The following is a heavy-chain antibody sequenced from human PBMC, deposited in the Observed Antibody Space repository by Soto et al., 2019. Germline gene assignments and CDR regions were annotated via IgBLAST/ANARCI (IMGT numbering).Heavy chain of an antibody. D-gene: IGHD1-26*01. Sequence: QVQLVQSGAEVKKPGSSVNVSCKASGGTFSSYAISWVRQAPGQGLEWMGGIIPIFGTANYGQKFQGRVTITADESTSTAYMELSSLRSEDTAVYSCASDEEWELLHYWGQGTLVTVSS. J-gene: IGHJ4*02. CDR2: IIPIFGTA. CDR1: GGTFSSYA. CDR3: ASDEEWELLHY. V-gene: IGHV1-69*01.